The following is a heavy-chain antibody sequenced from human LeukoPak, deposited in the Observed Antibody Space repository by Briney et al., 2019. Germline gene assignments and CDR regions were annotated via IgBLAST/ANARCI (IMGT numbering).Heavy chain of an antibody. J-gene: IGHJ4*02. V-gene: IGHV3-48*04. CDR2: ISTSSSSI. Sequence: GGSLRLSCVASGFSFSSYWMNWVRQAPGKGLGWVSYISTSSSSIYYADSVKGRFTISRDNAKNSLYLQMNSLRAEDTAVYYCARGLYSSSWYYFDYWGQGTLVTVSS. D-gene: IGHD6-13*01. CDR1: GFSFSSYW. CDR3: ARGLYSSSWYYFDY.